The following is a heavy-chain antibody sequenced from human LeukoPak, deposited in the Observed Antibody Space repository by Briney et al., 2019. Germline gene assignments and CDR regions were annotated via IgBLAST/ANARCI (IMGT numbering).Heavy chain of an antibody. CDR3: ARDGGGYGDY. CDR1: GFTFTNYA. Sequence: GGSLRLSCATSGFTFTNYAMTWVRQAPGKGLEWVAVIWFDGNNKYYADSVQGRFTISRDNSKNTLYLQMNSLRAEDTAVYYCARDGGGYGDYWGQGTLVTVSS. CDR2: IWFDGNNK. D-gene: IGHD5-18*01. V-gene: IGHV3-33*08. J-gene: IGHJ4*02.